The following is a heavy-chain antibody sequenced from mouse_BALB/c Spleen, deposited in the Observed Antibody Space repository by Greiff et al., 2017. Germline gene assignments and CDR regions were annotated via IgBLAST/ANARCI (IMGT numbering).Heavy chain of an antibody. D-gene: IGHD2-4*01. CDR2: ISYSGST. CDR1: GYSITSDDA. CDR3: ARYYDCDSWFAY. V-gene: IGHV3-2*02. Sequence: EVKLLESGPGLVKPSQSLSLTCTVTGYSITSDDAWYWIRQFPGNQLEWMGYISYSGSTGYNPSLKSRISITRDTSKNQFFLQLNSVTTDDTAKYYGARYYDCDSWFAYWGQGTLVTVSA. J-gene: IGHJ3*01.